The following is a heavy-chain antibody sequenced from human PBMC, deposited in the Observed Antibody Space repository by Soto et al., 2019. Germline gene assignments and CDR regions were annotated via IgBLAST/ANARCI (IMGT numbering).Heavy chain of an antibody. CDR1: GDSISNYY. D-gene: IGHD5-12*01. Sequence: QVQLQESGPGLVKPSETLSLTCTVSGDSISNYYWSWIRQPPGKGLEWIGYIYYSGNTNYNPSLKSRVPISVDTSKSPFSLTLSSVTAADTGVYFCARGNDYEGFGAFGIWGQGTMGNVS. V-gene: IGHV4-59*08. CDR2: IYYSGNT. J-gene: IGHJ3*02. CDR3: ARGNDYEGFGAFGI.